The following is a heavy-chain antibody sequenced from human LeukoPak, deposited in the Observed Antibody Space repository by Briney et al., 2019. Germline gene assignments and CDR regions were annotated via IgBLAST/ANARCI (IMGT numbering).Heavy chain of an antibody. CDR1: GFIFRTSA. J-gene: IGHJ5*02. Sequence: GRSLRLSCVDSGFIFRTSAMHWVRQAPGKGLEWVAVLSFDGSNENYAGSVRGRFTISRDNSKNTLYLQMNSLKIEDTAIYYCARGSGYHLVSWGQGTLVTASS. V-gene: IGHV3-30-3*01. CDR3: ARGSGYHLVS. D-gene: IGHD5-12*01. CDR2: LSFDGSNE.